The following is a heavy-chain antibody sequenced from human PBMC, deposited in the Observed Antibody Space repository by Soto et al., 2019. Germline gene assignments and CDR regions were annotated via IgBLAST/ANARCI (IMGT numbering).Heavy chain of an antibody. D-gene: IGHD3-9*01. Sequence: SETLSLTCTVSGGSISSYYWSWIRQPPGKGLEWIGYIYYSGSTNYNPSLKSRVTISVDTSKNQFSLKLSSVTAADTAVYYCARRLFERFDPWGQGTLVTVSS. J-gene: IGHJ5*02. V-gene: IGHV4-59*08. CDR2: IYYSGST. CDR1: GGSISSYY. CDR3: ARRLFERFDP.